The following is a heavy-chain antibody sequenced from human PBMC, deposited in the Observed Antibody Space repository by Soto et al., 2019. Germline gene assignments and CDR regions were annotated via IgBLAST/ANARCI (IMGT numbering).Heavy chain of an antibody. CDR3: ARDWRYSYGRTRHYGMDI. D-gene: IGHD5-18*01. J-gene: IGHJ6*02. CDR1: GYTFTSYY. V-gene: IGHV1-46*01. CDR2: INPSGGST. Sequence: GASVKVSSKASGYTFTSYYMHSLRHAPGQGLEWMGIINPSGGSTSYAQKFQGRVTMTRDTSTSTVYMELSSLRSEDTAVYYCARDWRYSYGRTRHYGMDIWGQGTTVTVS.